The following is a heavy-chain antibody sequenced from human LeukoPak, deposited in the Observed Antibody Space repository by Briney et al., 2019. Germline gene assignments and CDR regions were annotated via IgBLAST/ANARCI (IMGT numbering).Heavy chain of an antibody. CDR1: GFTFSSYA. V-gene: IGHV3-30*04. CDR3: ARDHGYTYSKDRFDY. D-gene: IGHD5-18*01. CDR2: VSYDGTNK. Sequence: GGSLRLSCAASGFTFSSYAMSWVRQAPGKGLEWLAIVSYDGTNKYSADSVKGRFTISRDNSKNMVFLQVNSLRAEDTAVYYCARDHGYTYSKDRFDYWGQGTLVTVSS. J-gene: IGHJ4*02.